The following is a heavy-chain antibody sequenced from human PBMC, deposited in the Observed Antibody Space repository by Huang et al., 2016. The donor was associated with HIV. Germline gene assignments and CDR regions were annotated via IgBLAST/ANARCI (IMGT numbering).Heavy chain of an antibody. Sequence: EVQLVESGGALIQPGGSLRLSCAGSGFTVSDNYITWVRPAPGQGVEGVSVIFSGGRRYYADSVRGRFTVSRDNSKNILYRQMNNRRADDTAVYYCARGAESSWYGNYYYGMDVWGPGTTVTVS. CDR1: GFTVSDNY. CDR3: ARGAESSWYGNYYYGMDV. J-gene: IGHJ6*02. D-gene: IGHD6-13*01. CDR2: IFSGGRR. V-gene: IGHV3-53*01.